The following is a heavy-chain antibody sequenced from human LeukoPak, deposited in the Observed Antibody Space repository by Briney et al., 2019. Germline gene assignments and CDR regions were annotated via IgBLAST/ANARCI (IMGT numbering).Heavy chain of an antibody. CDR1: GFTFSSYE. Sequence: GGSLRLFCAASGFTFSSYEMNWVRQAPGKGLEWVSYISSSGSTIYYADSVKGRFTISRDNAKNSLYLQMDSLRAEDTAVYYCAELGITMIGGVWGKGTTVTISS. J-gene: IGHJ6*04. V-gene: IGHV3-48*03. CDR3: AELGITMIGGV. CDR2: ISSSGSTI. D-gene: IGHD3-10*02.